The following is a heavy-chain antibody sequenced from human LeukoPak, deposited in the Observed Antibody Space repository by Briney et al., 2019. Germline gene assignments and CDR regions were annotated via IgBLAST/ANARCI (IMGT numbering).Heavy chain of an antibody. CDR3: ASSYRPNLAQFDY. Sequence: GGSLRLSCAASGFTFSSYSMIWVRQAPGKGLEWVSSISSSGSYIYDADSVKGRFTVSRDNAKNSLYLQMNSLRAEDTAVYYCASSYRPNLAQFDYWGQGILVTVSS. CDR1: GFTFSSYS. D-gene: IGHD3-16*02. J-gene: IGHJ4*02. V-gene: IGHV3-21*01. CDR2: ISSSGSYI.